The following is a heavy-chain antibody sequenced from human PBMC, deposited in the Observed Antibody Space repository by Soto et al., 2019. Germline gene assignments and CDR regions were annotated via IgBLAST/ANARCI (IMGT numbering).Heavy chain of an antibody. V-gene: IGHV4-59*11. J-gene: IGHJ4*02. CDR1: GGSISSHY. CDR3: ARRDYSTSSLGPFDY. Sequence: QVQLQESGPGLVKPSETLSLTCVVSGGSISSHYWSWIRQPPGSGLEWIGFVHYSGSTNHSPSLKSRVPMSIDTSKNQFSLNLSSVTAADTAFYFCARRDYSTSSLGPFDYWGQGILVTVSS. D-gene: IGHD6-6*01. CDR2: VHYSGST.